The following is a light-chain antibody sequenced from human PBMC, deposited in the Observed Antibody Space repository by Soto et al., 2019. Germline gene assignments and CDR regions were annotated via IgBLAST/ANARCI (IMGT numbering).Light chain of an antibody. Sequence: EIVLTQSPGTLSLSPGERATLSCRASQTVGDRYLAWYQQKPGQAPRLLIYGASSRATGIPDRFTGSGSGTDFTLTISRLEPEDFAVYYCQPYGSSPFTFGPGTRVDIK. J-gene: IGKJ3*01. CDR1: QTVGDRY. CDR2: GAS. CDR3: QPYGSSPFT. V-gene: IGKV3-20*01.